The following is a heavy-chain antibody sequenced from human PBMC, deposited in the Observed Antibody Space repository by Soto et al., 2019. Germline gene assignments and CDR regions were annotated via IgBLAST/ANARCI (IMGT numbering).Heavy chain of an antibody. V-gene: IGHV4-30-4*01. Sequence: PSETLSITCTVSGVSINSGDNFWSWIRQPPGKGLEWMGYIYYTGSTYYNPSLNRRITMSVDMSKNQFSLRLTSVTAADTALYFCARAEFNSVWFPFDSWGQGAPVTVSS. J-gene: IGHJ4*02. CDR2: IYYTGST. CDR1: GVSINSGDNF. D-gene: IGHD6-19*01. CDR3: ARAEFNSVWFPFDS.